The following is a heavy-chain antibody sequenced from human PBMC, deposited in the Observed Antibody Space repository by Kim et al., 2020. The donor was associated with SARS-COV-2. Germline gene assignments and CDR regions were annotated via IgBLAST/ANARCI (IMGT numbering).Heavy chain of an antibody. CDR2: ISGSGGST. CDR3: AKDLGYCSGGSCPYGMDV. J-gene: IGHJ6*02. D-gene: IGHD2-15*01. CDR1: GFTFSSYA. Sequence: GGSLRLSCAASGFTFSSYAMSWVRQAPGKGLEWVSAISGSGGSTYYADSVKGRFTIARDNSKNTLYLQMNSLRAEDTAVYYCAKDLGYCSGGSCPYGMDVWGQGTTVTVSS. V-gene: IGHV3-23*01.